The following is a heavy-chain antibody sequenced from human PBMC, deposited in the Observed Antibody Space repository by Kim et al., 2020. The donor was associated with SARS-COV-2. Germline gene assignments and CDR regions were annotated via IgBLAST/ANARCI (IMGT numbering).Heavy chain of an antibody. CDR1: GFTFSNAW. CDR3: TAAAAGLYGGDY. CDR2: IKSKTDGGTT. J-gene: IGHJ4*02. Sequence: GGSPRLSCAASGFTFSNAWMSWVRQAPGKGLEWVGRIKSKTDGGTTDYAAPVKGRFTISRDDSKNTLYLQMNSLKTEDTAVYYCTAAAAGLYGGDYWGQGTLVTVSS. D-gene: IGHD6-13*01. V-gene: IGHV3-15*01.